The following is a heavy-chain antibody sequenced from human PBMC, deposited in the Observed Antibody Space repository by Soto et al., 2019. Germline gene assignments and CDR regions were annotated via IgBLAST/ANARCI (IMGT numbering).Heavy chain of an antibody. CDR2: INSDGSST. CDR1: GFTFSSYW. Sequence: PGGSLRLSCADSGFTFSSYWMHWVRQAPGKGLVWVSRINSDGSSTNYADSVKGRFTISRDNAKNTLYLQVNSLRVEDTAVYYCARKYNYESSGYYYWGQGTLVTVSS. V-gene: IGHV3-74*01. J-gene: IGHJ4*02. D-gene: IGHD3-22*01. CDR3: ARKYNYESSGYYY.